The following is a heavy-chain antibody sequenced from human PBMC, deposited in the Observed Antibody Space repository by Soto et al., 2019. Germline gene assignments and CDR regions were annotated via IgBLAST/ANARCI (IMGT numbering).Heavy chain of an antibody. V-gene: IGHV1-3*01. CDR2: INAGNGNT. Sequence: ASVKVSCKASGGTFSSYAISWVRQAPGQRLEWMGWINAGNGNTKYSQKFQGRVTITRDTSASTAYMELSSLRSEDTAVYYCARSLVVPAAMYYYYGMDVWGQGTTVTVSS. D-gene: IGHD2-2*01. CDR3: ARSLVVPAAMYYYYGMDV. J-gene: IGHJ6*02. CDR1: GGTFSSYA.